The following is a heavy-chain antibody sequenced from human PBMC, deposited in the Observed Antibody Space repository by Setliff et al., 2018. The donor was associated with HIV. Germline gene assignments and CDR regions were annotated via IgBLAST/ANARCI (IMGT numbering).Heavy chain of an antibody. CDR1: GGTFSNYA. V-gene: IGHV1-69*13. D-gene: IGHD3-16*02. Sequence: SVKVSCKASGGTFSNYAFSWVRLAPGQGLEWMGGIIPVFDTTNYEKKFRDRVTITADESTSTVYLELISLRSEDTAVYYCAVGDYVWGSYRLDFWGQGTLVTASS. CDR3: AVGDYVWGSYRLDF. CDR2: IIPVFDTT. J-gene: IGHJ4*02.